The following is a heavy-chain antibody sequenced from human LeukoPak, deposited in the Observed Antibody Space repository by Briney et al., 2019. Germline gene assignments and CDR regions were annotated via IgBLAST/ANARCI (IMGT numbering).Heavy chain of an antibody. CDR2: ISGSGSTI. CDR3: AREDTAMAHFDY. J-gene: IGHJ4*02. D-gene: IGHD5-18*01. Sequence: GGSLRLSCAASGFTFSSYAMNWVRQAPGKGLEWASAISGSGSTIYYADSVKGRFTISRDNAKNSLYLQMNSLRAEDTAVYYCAREDTAMAHFDYWGQGTLVTVSS. CDR1: GFTFSSYA. V-gene: IGHV3-48*04.